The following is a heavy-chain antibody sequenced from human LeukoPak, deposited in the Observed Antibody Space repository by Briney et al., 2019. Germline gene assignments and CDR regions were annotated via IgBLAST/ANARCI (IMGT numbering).Heavy chain of an antibody. J-gene: IGHJ4*02. CDR1: GFTFSSYG. CDR2: ISYDGSNK. Sequence: GGSLRLSCAASGFTFSSYGMHWVRQAPGKGLEWVAVISYDGSNKYYADSVKGRFTISGDNSKNTLYLQMNSLRAEDTAVYYCAKGRWGRDIVVVPAAMHLDYWGQGTLVTVSS. V-gene: IGHV3-30*18. CDR3: AKGRWGRDIVVVPAAMHLDY. D-gene: IGHD2-2*01.